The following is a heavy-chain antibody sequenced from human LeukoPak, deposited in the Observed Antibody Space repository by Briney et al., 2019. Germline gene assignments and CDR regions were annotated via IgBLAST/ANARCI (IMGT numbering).Heavy chain of an antibody. CDR2: INWNGGST. V-gene: IGHV3-20*04. D-gene: IGHD3-10*01. CDR1: GFTFNDYG. Sequence: GGSLRLSCAASGFTFNDYGMSWVRQAPGKGLEWVSGINWNGGSTGYADSVKGRFTISRDNAKNSLYLQVSSLRAEDTAWYYCARGQNYYGSGSQTFDIWGQGTMVTVSS. CDR3: ARGQNYYGSGSQTFDI. J-gene: IGHJ3*02.